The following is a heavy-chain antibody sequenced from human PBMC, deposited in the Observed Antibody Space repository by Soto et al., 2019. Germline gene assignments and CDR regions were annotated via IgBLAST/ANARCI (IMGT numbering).Heavy chain of an antibody. D-gene: IGHD3-22*01. CDR3: ATSRTPSICYYYGAHWGLAD. J-gene: IGHJ4*02. Sequence: ASVKVSCKVSGYTLTELSMHWVRQAPGKGLEWMGGFDPEDGETIYAQKFQGRVTMTEDTSTDTAYMELSSLRSEDTAVYYCATSRTPSICYYYGAHWGLADWGQGTLVTVSS. CDR1: GYTLTELS. CDR2: FDPEDGET. V-gene: IGHV1-24*01.